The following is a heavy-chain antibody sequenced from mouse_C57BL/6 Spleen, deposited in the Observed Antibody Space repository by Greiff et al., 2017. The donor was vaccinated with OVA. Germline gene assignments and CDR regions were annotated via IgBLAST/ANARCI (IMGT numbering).Heavy chain of an antibody. D-gene: IGHD2-2*01. CDR1: GFTFSNYW. J-gene: IGHJ2*01. CDR2: IRLKSDNYAT. V-gene: IGHV6-3*01. CDR3: TSIYYGYDGGFDY. Sequence: EVKVEESGGGLVQPGGSMKLSCVASGFTFSNYWMNWVRQSPEKGLEWVAQIRLKSDNYATHYAESVKGRFTISRDDSKSSVYLQMNNLRAEDTGIYYCTSIYYGYDGGFDYWGQGTTLTVSS.